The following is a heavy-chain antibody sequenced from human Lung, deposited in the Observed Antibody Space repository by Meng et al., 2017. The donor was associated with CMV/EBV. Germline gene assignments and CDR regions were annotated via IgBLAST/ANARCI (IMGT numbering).Heavy chain of an antibody. V-gene: IGHV4-4*02. CDR2: IYHSGST. CDR1: GGSISSSNW. J-gene: IGHJ4*02. CDR3: ARVVTALWGYYFDY. Sequence: VPPQELGPGRVKPLGTLSLTCAVSGGSISSSNWWSWVRQPPGKGLEWIGEIYHSGSTNYNQSLKSRVTISVDKSKNQFSLKLSSVTAADTAVYYCARVVTALWGYYFDYWGQGTLVTVSS. D-gene: IGHD2-21*02.